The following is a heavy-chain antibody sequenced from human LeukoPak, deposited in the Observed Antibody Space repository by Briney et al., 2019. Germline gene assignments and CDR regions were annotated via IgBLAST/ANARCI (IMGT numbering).Heavy chain of an antibody. CDR2: IYYSGST. Sequence: SETLSLTCTVSGGSISSYYWSWIRQPPGKGLEWIGCIYYSGSTNYNPSLKSRVTISVDTSKNQFSLKLSSVTAADTAVYYCARVVDTAMVTLDWGQGTLVTVSS. CDR1: GGSISSYY. CDR3: ARVVDTAMVTLD. D-gene: IGHD5-18*01. V-gene: IGHV4-59*08. J-gene: IGHJ4*02.